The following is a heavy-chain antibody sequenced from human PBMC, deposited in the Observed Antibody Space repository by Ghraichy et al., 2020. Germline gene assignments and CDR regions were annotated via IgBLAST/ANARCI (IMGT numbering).Heavy chain of an antibody. CDR3: ARLVVVRGPDTGMVKGVGDS. CDR1: GGSISSSSYY. D-gene: IGHD5-18*01. Sequence: SETLSLTCTVSGGSISSSSYYWGWIRQPPGKGLEWIGRIYYSGSTYYNPSLKSRVTISVDTSKNQFSLKLSSVTAADTAVYYCARLVVVRGPDTGMVKGVGDSWGPGTLFPVSS. V-gene: IGHV4-39*01. J-gene: IGHJ5*01. CDR2: IYYSGST.